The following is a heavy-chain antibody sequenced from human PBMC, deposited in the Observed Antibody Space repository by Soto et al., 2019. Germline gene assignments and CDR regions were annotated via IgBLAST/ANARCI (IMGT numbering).Heavy chain of an antibody. D-gene: IGHD5-18*01. V-gene: IGHV1-69*06. Sequence: SVKVSCKASGGTFSSYAISWVRQAPGQGLEWMGGIIPIFGTANYAQKFQGRVTITADKSTSTAYMELSSLRSEDTAVYYCARVAPSGYSYGYHPNYFDYWGQGTLVTSPQ. CDR1: GGTFSSYA. CDR2: IIPIFGTA. CDR3: ARVAPSGYSYGYHPNYFDY. J-gene: IGHJ4*02.